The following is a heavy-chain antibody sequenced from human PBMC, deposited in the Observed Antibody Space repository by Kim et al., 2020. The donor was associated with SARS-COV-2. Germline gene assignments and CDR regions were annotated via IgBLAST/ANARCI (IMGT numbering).Heavy chain of an antibody. CDR1: GGSISSGGYY. J-gene: IGHJ6*02. Sequence: SETLSLTCTVSGGSISSGGYYWSWIRQHPGKGLEWIGYIYYSGSTYYNPSLKSRVTISVDTSKNQFSLKLSSVTAADTAVYYCASGKTEILTGYDYGMDGWGQGTTVTVSS. V-gene: IGHV4-31*03. CDR2: IYYSGST. D-gene: IGHD3-9*01. CDR3: ASGKTEILTGYDYGMDG.